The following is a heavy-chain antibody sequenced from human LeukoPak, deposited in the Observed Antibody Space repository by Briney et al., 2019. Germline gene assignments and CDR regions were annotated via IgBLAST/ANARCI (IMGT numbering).Heavy chain of an antibody. Sequence: GGSLRLSCAASGFTFSLHNMHWVRQAPGKGLEWVSFKRFDRNNEDYADSVKGRFTISRDNSKNTLYLQMNSLRPEDTAIYYCAKDNSAWAFDYWGQGTLATVSS. J-gene: IGHJ4*02. D-gene: IGHD1-26*01. CDR3: AKDNSAWAFDY. CDR1: GFTFSLHN. V-gene: IGHV3-30*02. CDR2: KRFDRNNE.